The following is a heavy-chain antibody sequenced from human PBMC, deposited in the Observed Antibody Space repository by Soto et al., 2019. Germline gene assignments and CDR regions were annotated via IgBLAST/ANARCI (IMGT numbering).Heavy chain of an antibody. CDR3: ARDLNDVVAPTKWYFDL. CDR1: GFTFSTCS. V-gene: IGHV3-21*02. D-gene: IGHD5-12*01. CDR2: ICTSSTYI. J-gene: IGHJ2*01. Sequence: EEQLVESGGGLVKPGGSLRLSCAASGFTFSTCSMNWVRQAPGKGLEWVSSICTSSTYIYYAASVRGRFTISRDNAKNSLYLQMDGLRAEDTAVYYCARDLNDVVAPTKWYFDLWGRGTLVTVSS.